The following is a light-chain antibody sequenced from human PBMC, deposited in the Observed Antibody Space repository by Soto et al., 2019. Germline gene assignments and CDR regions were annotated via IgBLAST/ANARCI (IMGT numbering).Light chain of an antibody. CDR3: QQRSNWPT. Sequence: EIIWSQSPCTLSLYPVERATLSGRASQSVSSTYLIWYQQKPGQAPRLLIYDASNRATGIPARFSGSGSGTDFTLTISSLEPEDFAVYYCQQRSNWPTIGQGTKVDIK. CDR1: QSVSSTY. J-gene: IGKJ1*01. CDR2: DAS. V-gene: IGKV3D-20*02.